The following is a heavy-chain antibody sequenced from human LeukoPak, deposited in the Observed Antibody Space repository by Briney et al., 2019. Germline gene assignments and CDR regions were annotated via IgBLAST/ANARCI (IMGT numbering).Heavy chain of an antibody. Sequence: GGSLRLSCAASGFTFSSYAMSWVRQAPGKGLEWVSAISASGGSTYYADSVKGRFTISRDNSKNTLYLQMNSLRAEDTAVYYCAKLYYYDSSGSYYWGRGTLVTVSS. CDR2: ISASGGST. CDR3: AKLYYYDSSGSYY. V-gene: IGHV3-23*01. J-gene: IGHJ4*02. D-gene: IGHD3-22*01. CDR1: GFTFSSYA.